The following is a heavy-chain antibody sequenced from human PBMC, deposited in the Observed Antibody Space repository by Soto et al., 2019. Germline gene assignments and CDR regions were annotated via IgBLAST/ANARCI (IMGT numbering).Heavy chain of an antibody. CDR3: ARDRRGYSYGLDY. V-gene: IGHV1-69*08. D-gene: IGHD5-18*01. CDR1: GGTFSSYT. CDR2: IIPILGIA. J-gene: IGHJ4*02. Sequence: QVQLVQSGAEVKKPGSSVKVSCKASGGTFSSYTSSWVRQAPGQGLEWMGRIIPILGIANYAQKFQGRVTITADKSTSTAYMELSSLRSEDTAVYYCARDRRGYSYGLDYWGQGTLVTVSS.